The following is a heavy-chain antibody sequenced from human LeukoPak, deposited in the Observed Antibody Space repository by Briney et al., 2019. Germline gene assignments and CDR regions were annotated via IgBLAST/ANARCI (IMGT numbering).Heavy chain of an antibody. D-gene: IGHD3-3*01. CDR1: GYNFSNYY. V-gene: IGHV5-51*01. Sequence: GESLKISCKGSGYNFSNYYIAWVRQMPGKGLEWMGIIYPGDSDTTYSPSFQGQVTMSADKSISAAYLQWSSLKASDTAMYYCARGSIYHDYWGQGTLVTVSS. CDR3: ARGSIYHDY. J-gene: IGHJ4*02. CDR2: IYPGDSDT.